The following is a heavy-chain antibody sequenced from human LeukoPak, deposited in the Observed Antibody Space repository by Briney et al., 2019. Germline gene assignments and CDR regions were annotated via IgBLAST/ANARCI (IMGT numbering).Heavy chain of an antibody. CDR2: IRADGTEK. Sequence: WMXWVRQAPGKGLEWVANIRADGTEKYYVDSVKGRFTISRDNAKNSLYLQLNSLRVEDTAVYYCSRRLDYWGQGTLVTVSS. CDR1: W. V-gene: IGHV3-7*03. CDR3: SRRLDY. J-gene: IGHJ4*02.